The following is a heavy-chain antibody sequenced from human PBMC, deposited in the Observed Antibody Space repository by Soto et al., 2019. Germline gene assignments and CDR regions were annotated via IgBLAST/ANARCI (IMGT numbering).Heavy chain of an antibody. D-gene: IGHD3-22*01. V-gene: IGHV1-18*01. CDR1: GYTFTSYV. Sequence: QVQLVQSGAEVKKPGASVKVSCKASGYTFTSYVISWVRQAPGQGLEWMGWISAYNGNTNYAQKLQGRVTMTTDTAPXXAXMXXRSLRSDDTAVYYCARDRDYYNSSGYYSNSNWFDPWGQGTLVTVSS. J-gene: IGHJ5*02. CDR3: ARDRDYYNSSGYYSNSNWFDP. CDR2: ISAYNGNT.